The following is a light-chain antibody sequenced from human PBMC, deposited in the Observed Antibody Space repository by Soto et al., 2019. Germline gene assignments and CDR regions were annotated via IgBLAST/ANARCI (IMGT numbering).Light chain of an antibody. V-gene: IGKV1-9*01. CDR2: AVS. J-gene: IGKJ4*01. Sequence: DIQMTQSPSTLSASVGHRVSITCPASQGMSSYFAWYQQKPGKAPKLLIYAVSTLRSGVPSRFSGSGSGTDFTLAISSLQPEDFATYYCQQLSNYPLTFGGGTKVDIK. CDR3: QQLSNYPLT. CDR1: QGMSSY.